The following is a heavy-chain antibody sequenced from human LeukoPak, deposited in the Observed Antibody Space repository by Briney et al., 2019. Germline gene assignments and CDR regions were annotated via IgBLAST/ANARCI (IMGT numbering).Heavy chain of an antibody. CDR3: ARVRRRTGYREKGSGMDV. CDR1: GFTFSSYS. J-gene: IGHJ6*02. Sequence: GGSLRLSCAASGFTFSSYSMNWVRQAPGKGLEWVSSISSSSSYIYYADSVKGRFTISRDNAKNSLYLQMNSLRAEDTAVYYCARVRRRTGYREKGSGMDVWGQGTAVTVSS. V-gene: IGHV3-21*01. D-gene: IGHD3/OR15-3a*01. CDR2: ISSSSSYI.